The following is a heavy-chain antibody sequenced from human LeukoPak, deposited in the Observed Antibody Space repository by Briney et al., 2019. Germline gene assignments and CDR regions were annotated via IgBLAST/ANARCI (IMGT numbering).Heavy chain of an antibody. V-gene: IGHV4-59*08. J-gene: IGHJ2*01. CDR3: ARRGYYDILTAYYTYWYFDL. CDR1: GGSLSSYY. Sequence: SETLSLTCTVSGGSLSSYYWSWVRQPPGQGLEWVGYISYSGSTNYNPSLKSRVTISVDTSKNQFSLKLSSATAADTAVYYCARRGYYDILTAYYTYWYFDLWGRGTLVTVSS. D-gene: IGHD3-9*01. CDR2: ISYSGST.